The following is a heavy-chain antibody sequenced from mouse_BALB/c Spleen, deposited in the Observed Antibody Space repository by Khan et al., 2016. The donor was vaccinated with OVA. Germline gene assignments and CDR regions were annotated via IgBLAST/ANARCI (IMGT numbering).Heavy chain of an antibody. V-gene: IGHV2-6-1*01. CDR1: GFSLTNYG. D-gene: IGHD2-10*01. J-gene: IGHJ4*01. CDR3: ARQPYYHYNIMDY. CDR2: IWSDGST. Sequence: VQLVESGPGLVAPSQSLSITCNISGFSLTNYGVHWVRQPPGKGLEWLVVIWSDGSTTYNSALKSRLTISKDNSKSQVFLKMNSLQTDDTAMYFCARQPYYHYNIMDYWGQGTSVTVSS.